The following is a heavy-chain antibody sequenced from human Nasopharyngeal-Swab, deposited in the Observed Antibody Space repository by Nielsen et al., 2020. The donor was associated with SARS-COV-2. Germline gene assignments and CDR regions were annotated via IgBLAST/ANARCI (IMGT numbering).Heavy chain of an antibody. J-gene: IGHJ6*02. CDR1: GFTFSSYS. V-gene: IGHV3-21*04. Sequence: GESLKISCAASGFTFSSYSMKWVRQAPGKGLEWVSSISSSSSYIYYADSVKGRFTISRDNAKNSLYLQMNSLRAEDTAVYYCARTHPYDFWSGHKGGYGMDVWGQGTTVTVSS. D-gene: IGHD3-3*01. CDR2: ISSSSSYI. CDR3: ARTHPYDFWSGHKGGYGMDV.